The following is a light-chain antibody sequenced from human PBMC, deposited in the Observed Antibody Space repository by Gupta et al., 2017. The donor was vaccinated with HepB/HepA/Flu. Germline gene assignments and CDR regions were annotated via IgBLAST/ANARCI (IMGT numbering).Light chain of an antibody. CDR1: QSVLYSSNNKKY. Sequence: DIVMTQSSDSLAVSLGARATINCKSSQSVLYSSNNKKYLAWYQQKPGQPPKLLIYWASTRGSGVPDRFSGSGSGTDFTLTISSLQAEDVAVYYCQQYYSTPWTFGQGTKVEIK. V-gene: IGKV4-1*01. CDR2: WAS. J-gene: IGKJ1*01. CDR3: QQYYSTPWT.